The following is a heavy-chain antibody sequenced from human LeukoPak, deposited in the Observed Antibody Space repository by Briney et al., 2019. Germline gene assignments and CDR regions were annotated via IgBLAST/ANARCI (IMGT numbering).Heavy chain of an antibody. CDR2: INEDGSVK. CDR3: ARAPLYYYDSSGYYIGAFDI. D-gene: IGHD3-22*01. CDR1: GFTFRRHW. J-gene: IGHJ3*02. Sequence: GGSLRLSCAVSGFTFRRHWMNWVRQAPGKGLEWVANINEDGSVKFHVDSVKGRFTISRDNSKNTLYLQMNSLRAEDTAVYYCARAPLYYYDSSGYYIGAFDIWGQGTMVTVSS. V-gene: IGHV3-7*03.